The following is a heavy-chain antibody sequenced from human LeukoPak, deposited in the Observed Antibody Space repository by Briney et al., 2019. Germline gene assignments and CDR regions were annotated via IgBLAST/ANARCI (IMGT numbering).Heavy chain of an antibody. CDR3: ARGRYDSSGYYYWFDY. V-gene: IGHV3-21*01. J-gene: IGHJ4*02. D-gene: IGHD3-22*01. Sequence: GGSLRLSCAASGFTFSSYSMNWVRQAPGKGLEWVSSISSSSSYIYYADSVKGRFTISRDNAKNSLYLQMNSLRAEDTAVYYCARGRYDSSGYYYWFDYWGQGTLVTVSS. CDR1: GFTFSSYS. CDR2: ISSSSSYI.